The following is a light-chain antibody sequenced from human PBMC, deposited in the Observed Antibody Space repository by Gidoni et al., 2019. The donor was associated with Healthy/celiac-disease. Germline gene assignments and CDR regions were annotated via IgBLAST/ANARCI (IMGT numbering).Light chain of an antibody. V-gene: IGLV6-57*02. J-gene: IGLJ2*01. CDR2: EDN. CDR3: QSYDSSTVV. Sequence: SESPGKTVTISCTGSSGSIASNYVQWYQQRPGSAPTTVIYEDNQRPSGVPDRFSGSIDSSSNSASFTISGLKTEDEADYYCQSYDSSTVVFGGGTKLTVL. CDR1: SGSIASNY.